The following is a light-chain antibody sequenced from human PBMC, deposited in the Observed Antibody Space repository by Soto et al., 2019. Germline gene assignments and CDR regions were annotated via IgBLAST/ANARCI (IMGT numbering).Light chain of an antibody. V-gene: IGKV3-20*01. J-gene: IGKJ2*01. CDR1: QSVSSSF. Sequence: EIVLTQSPGTLSLSPGERAALSCRASQSVSSSFLAWYQQKPGQAPRLLIYGASSTTTGIPDRFTGSGSRTDFTLTISRLEPEDFAVYYCQHYGSSTYTFGQGTKLQIK. CDR3: QHYGSSTYT. CDR2: GAS.